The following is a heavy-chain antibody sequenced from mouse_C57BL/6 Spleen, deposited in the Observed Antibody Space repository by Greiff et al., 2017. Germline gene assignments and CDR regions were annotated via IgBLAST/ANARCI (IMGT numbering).Heavy chain of an antibody. CDR1: GFTFNTYA. D-gene: IGHD2-4*01. J-gene: IGHJ4*01. V-gene: IGHV10-3*01. Sequence: GGGLVQPKGSLKLSCAASGFTFNTYAMHWVRQAPGKGLEWVARIRSKSSNYATYYADSVKDRFTISRDDSQSMLYLQMNNLKTEDTAMYYCVREGGYDNDPFYYAMDYWGQGTSVTVSS. CDR2: IRSKSSNYAT. CDR3: VREGGYDNDPFYYAMDY.